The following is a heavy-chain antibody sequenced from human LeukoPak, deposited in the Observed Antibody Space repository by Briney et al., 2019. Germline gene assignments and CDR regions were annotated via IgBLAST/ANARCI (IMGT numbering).Heavy chain of an antibody. V-gene: IGHV1-69*13. D-gene: IGHD2-15*01. CDR2: IIPIFGTA. CDR3: ARLSCSDGSCYDY. J-gene: IGHJ4*02. CDR1: GYTFTSYG. Sequence: SVKVSCKASGYTFTSYGISWVRQAPGQGLEWMGGIIPIFGTANYAQKFQGRVTITADESTSTAYMELSSLRSEDTAVYYCARLSCSDGSCYDYWGQGTLVTVSS.